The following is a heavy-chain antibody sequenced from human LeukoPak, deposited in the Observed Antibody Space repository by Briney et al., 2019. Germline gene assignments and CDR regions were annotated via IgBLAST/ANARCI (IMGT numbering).Heavy chain of an antibody. V-gene: IGHV3-64D*09. Sequence: PGGSLRLSCSASRFTFSRYAMHWVRQAPGKGLEYVSGINDNGGRTHYGDSVKGRFSISRDNSKNTLHLQMSTLRAEDTALYYCVKDVGGSYAFDYWGQGILVTVAS. D-gene: IGHD1-26*01. CDR1: RFTFSRYA. CDR2: INDNGGRT. J-gene: IGHJ4*02. CDR3: VKDVGGSYAFDY.